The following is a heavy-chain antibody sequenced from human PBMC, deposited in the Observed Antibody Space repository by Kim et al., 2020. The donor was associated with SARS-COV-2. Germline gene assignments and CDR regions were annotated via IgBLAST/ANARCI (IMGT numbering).Heavy chain of an antibody. CDR1: GGSISSSSYY. CDR3: ARQGTTGGAFDI. D-gene: IGHD1-1*01. J-gene: IGHJ3*02. CDR2: IYYSGST. V-gene: IGHV4-39*01. Sequence: SETLSLTCTVSGGSISSSSYYWGWIRQPPGKGLEWIGSIYYSGSTYYNPSLKSRVTISVDTSKNQFSLKLSSVTAADTAVYYCARQGTTGGAFDIWGQGTMVTVSS.